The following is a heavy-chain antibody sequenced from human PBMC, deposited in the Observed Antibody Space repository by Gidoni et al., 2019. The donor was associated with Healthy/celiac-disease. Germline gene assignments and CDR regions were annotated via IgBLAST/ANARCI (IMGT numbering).Heavy chain of an antibody. CDR1: GFTFSSYS. D-gene: IGHD3-10*01. CDR3: ARSFSAETPFDY. J-gene: IGHJ4*02. V-gene: IGHV3-21*01. Sequence: EVQLVESGGGLVKPGGSLRLSCAASGFTFSSYSMNWVRQAPGKGLEWVSSISSSSSYIYYADSVKGRFTISRDNAKNSLYLQMNSLRAEDTAVYYCARSFSAETPFDYWGQGTLVTVSS. CDR2: ISSSSSYI.